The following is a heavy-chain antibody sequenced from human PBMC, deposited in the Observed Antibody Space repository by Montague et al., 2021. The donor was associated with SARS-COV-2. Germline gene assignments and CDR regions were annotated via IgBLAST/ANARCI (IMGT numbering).Heavy chain of an antibody. Sequence: CAISGDSVAEIRRTSDEHTSAPSTQFHFLCSPYYKYKWYSDYAESVKRRLVITPDTSKNQVSLQLNSVIPEDTAVYFCASSGITLTGLDAFDIWGQGTMVTVSS. CDR1: GDSVAEIRRT. J-gene: IGHJ3*02. D-gene: IGHD3-9*01. V-gene: IGHV6-1*01. CDR3: ASSGITLTGLDAFDI. CDR2: PYYKYKWYS.